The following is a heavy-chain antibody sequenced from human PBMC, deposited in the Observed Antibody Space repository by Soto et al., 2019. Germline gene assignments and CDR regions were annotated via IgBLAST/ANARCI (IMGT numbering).Heavy chain of an antibody. J-gene: IGHJ4*02. CDR1: GYTFTSYY. CDR2: INPSGGST. CDR3: ARVEYSSSSLSSRSWGGFHY. Sequence: ASVKVSCKASGYTFTSYYMHWVRQAPGQRLEWMGIINPSGGSTIYAQKFQGRVTMTRDTSTSTVYMELSSLRSEDTAVYYCARVEYSSSSLSSRSWGGFHYWGQGTLVTISS. D-gene: IGHD6-6*01. V-gene: IGHV1-46*01.